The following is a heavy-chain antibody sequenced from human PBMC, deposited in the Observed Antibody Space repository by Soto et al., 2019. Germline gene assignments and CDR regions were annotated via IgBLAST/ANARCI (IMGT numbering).Heavy chain of an antibody. J-gene: IGHJ5*02. V-gene: IGHV3-23*01. D-gene: IGHD6-13*01. CDR2: ISGSGGST. CDR1: GFTFSSYA. CDR3: AKVGGSSWSLHNPNWFDP. Sequence: GGSLRLSCAASGFTFSSYAMSWVRQAPGKGLEWVSAISGSGGSTYYADSVKGRFTISRDNSKNTLYLQMNSLRAEDTAVYYCAKVGGSSWSLHNPNWFDPWGQGTLVTVSS.